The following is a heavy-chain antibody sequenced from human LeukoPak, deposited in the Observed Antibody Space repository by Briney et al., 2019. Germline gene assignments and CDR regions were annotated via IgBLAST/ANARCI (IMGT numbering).Heavy chain of an antibody. CDR2: ISYDGSNK. D-gene: IGHD2-2*01. Sequence: PGGSLRLSCAASGFTFSSYGMHWVRQAPGKGLEWVAVISYDGSNKYYADSVKGRFTISRDNSKNTLYLQMNSLRAEDTAVYYCAKDLWVYCSSTSCFYSGSDYWGQGTLVTVSS. V-gene: IGHV3-30*18. CDR3: AKDLWVYCSSTSCFYSGSDY. J-gene: IGHJ4*02. CDR1: GFTFSSYG.